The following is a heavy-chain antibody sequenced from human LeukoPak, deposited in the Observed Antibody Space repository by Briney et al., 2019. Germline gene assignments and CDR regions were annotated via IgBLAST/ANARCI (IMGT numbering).Heavy chain of an antibody. V-gene: IGHV4-59*01. D-gene: IGHD6-19*01. Sequence: PSETLSLTCTVSGGSISSYYWSWLRQPPGKGLEWIGYIYYSGSTNYNPSLKSRVTISVDTSKNQFSLKLSSVTAADTAVYYCARDSSGWATVFDYWAREPWSPSPQ. CDR1: GGSISSYY. J-gene: IGHJ4*02. CDR3: ARDSSGWATVFDY. CDR2: IYYSGST.